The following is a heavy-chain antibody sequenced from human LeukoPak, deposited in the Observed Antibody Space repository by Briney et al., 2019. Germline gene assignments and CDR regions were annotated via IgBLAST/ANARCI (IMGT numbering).Heavy chain of an antibody. CDR3: AGEGPDYSDYNWFDP. J-gene: IGHJ5*02. CDR2: IYYSGST. V-gene: IGHV4-61*08. CDR1: GGSISSGGYY. Sequence: SETLSLTCTVSGGSISSGGYYWSWIRQHPGKGLEWIGYIYYSGSTYYNPSLKSRVTISVDRSKNQFSLKLNSVTAAGTAIYHCAGEGPDYSDYNWFDPWGQGTLVTVSS. D-gene: IGHD4-11*01.